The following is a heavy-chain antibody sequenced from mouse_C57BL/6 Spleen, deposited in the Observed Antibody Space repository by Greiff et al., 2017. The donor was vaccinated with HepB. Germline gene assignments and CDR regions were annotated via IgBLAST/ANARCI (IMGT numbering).Heavy chain of an antibody. V-gene: IGHV1-52*01. Sequence: QVQLQQPGAELVRPGSSVKLSCKASGYTFTSYWMHWVKQRPIQGLEWIGNIDPSDSETHYNQKFKDKATLTVDKSSSTAYMQLSSLTSEDSAVYYCARRAAQATGGFDYWGQGTTLTVSS. CDR1: GYTFTSYW. CDR3: ARRAAQATGGFDY. D-gene: IGHD3-2*02. J-gene: IGHJ2*01. CDR2: IDPSDSET.